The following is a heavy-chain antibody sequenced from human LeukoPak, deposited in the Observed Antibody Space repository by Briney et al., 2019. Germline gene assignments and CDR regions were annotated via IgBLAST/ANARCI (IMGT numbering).Heavy chain of an antibody. CDR1: GGSFSGYY. J-gene: IGHJ2*01. D-gene: IGHD3-9*01. CDR2: INHSGST. Sequence: SETLSLTCAVYGGSFSGYYWSWIRQPPGKGLEWIGEINHSGSTNYNSSLKSRVTISVDTSKNQFSLKLSSVTAADTAVYYCARVRSDYDILTGPWYFDLWGRGTLVTVSS. CDR3: ARVRSDYDILTGPWYFDL. V-gene: IGHV4-34*01.